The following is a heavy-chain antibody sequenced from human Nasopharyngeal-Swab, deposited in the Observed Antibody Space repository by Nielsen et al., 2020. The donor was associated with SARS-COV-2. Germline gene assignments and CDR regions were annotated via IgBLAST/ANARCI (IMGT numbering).Heavy chain of an antibody. V-gene: IGHV4-59*11. J-gene: IGHJ5*01. CDR2: ISYGGST. D-gene: IGHD3-22*01. Sequence: GSLRRSCTGSGDSIHSHFGSWIRQPPGKGLDWIGYISYGGSTNYNPSLRSRVTISVDTSKSQFSLKLTSVTAADTAVYYCARGLYDGSGLLDSWGHGTLVTVSS. CDR1: GDSIHSHF. CDR3: ARGLYDGSGLLDS.